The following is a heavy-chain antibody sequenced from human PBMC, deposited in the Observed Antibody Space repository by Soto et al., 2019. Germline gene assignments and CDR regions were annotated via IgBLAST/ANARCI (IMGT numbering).Heavy chain of an antibody. V-gene: IGHV4-61*01. CDR1: GGSVSNKTYY. D-gene: IGHD4-4*01. CDR3: ARDGDGRMTTNPYYYNGMDV. CDR2: VYYSGTT. Sequence: PSETLSLTCSVSGGSVSNKTYYWSWIRQPPGKRLEWIGYVYYSGTTNYNPSLKSRVTISLDTSNYQFSLKLSSVTAADTAVYYCARDGDGRMTTNPYYYNGMDVWGPGTTVTVSS. J-gene: IGHJ6*02.